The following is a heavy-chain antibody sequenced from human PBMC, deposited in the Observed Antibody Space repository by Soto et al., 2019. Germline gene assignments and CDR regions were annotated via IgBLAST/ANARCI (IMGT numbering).Heavy chain of an antibody. Sequence: QVQLQESGPGLVKPSQTLSLTCTVSGGSISSGGYYWSWIRQHPGKGLEWIGYIYYSGSTYYNPSLKSRVTISVDTSKNQFSLKLSSVTAADTAVYYCARDQSGGNPRPTGNWFDPWGQGTLVTVSS. CDR3: ARDQSGGNPRPTGNWFDP. D-gene: IGHD2-15*01. CDR1: GGSISSGGYY. CDR2: IYYSGST. J-gene: IGHJ5*02. V-gene: IGHV4-31*03.